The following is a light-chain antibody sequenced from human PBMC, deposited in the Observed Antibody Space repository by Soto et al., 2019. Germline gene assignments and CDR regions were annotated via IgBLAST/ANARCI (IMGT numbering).Light chain of an antibody. CDR3: QQYDRPPLT. V-gene: IGKV1-33*01. CDR2: DAS. J-gene: IGKJ4*01. CDR1: QGISNY. Sequence: DIQMTQSPSSLSASVGDRVTITCQASQGISNYLNWYQQKPGKAPKLLIYDASKLETGVSSRFSGSGSGADFTFTVSSLQPDDIATYYCQQYDRPPLTFGAGTRVEIK.